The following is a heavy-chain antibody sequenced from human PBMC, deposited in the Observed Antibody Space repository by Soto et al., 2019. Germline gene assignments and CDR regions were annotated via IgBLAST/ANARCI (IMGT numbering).Heavy chain of an antibody. CDR2: IYYSGST. D-gene: IGHD2-8*01. V-gene: IGHV4-31*03. Sequence: SETLSLTCTVSGGSISSDSYYCSWIRQLPGKGLEWIGFIYYSGSTFYNPSLRSRVTMSADASKNQISLKLSSVTAADTAVYYCAKTKTPHVRNGMDVWGQGTTVTVSS. CDR1: GGSISSDSYY. CDR3: AKTKTPHVRNGMDV. J-gene: IGHJ6*02.